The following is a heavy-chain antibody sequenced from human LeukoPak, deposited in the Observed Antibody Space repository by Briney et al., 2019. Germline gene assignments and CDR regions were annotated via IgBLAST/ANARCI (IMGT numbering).Heavy chain of an antibody. CDR1: GFTFSSYG. CDR2: IRYDGSNK. Sequence: GGSLRLSCAASGFTFSSYGVHWVRQAPGKGLEWVAFIRYDGSNKYYADSVKGRFTISRDNSKNTLYLQMNSLRAEDTAVYYCAKDRSPDYYGSGSYVYWGQGTLVTVSS. J-gene: IGHJ4*02. V-gene: IGHV3-30*02. CDR3: AKDRSPDYYGSGSYVY. D-gene: IGHD3-10*01.